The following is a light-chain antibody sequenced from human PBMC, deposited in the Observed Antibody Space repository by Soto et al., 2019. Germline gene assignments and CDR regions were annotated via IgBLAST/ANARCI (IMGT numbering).Light chain of an antibody. Sequence: DIQMTQSPSTLSGSVGDRVTITCRASQTISSWSAWYQQKPGKAPKLLIYETSSLEDGVPSRFTGSGSGTEFSLTITSLQPEDFASYYCQQYKDYWTFGQGTKV. CDR3: QQYKDYWT. V-gene: IGKV1-5*03. CDR1: QTISSW. CDR2: ETS. J-gene: IGKJ1*01.